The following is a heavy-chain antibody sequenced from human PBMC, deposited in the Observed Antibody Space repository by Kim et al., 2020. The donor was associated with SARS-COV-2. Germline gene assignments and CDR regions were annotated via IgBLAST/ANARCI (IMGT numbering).Heavy chain of an antibody. Sequence: GGSLRLSCAASGFTFSSYDMHWVRQAPGKGLEWVSAIGTAGDTYYPGSVKGRFTISRENAKNSLYLQMNSLRAGDTAVYYCARSYGLQLFYYGMDVWGQGTTVTVSS. V-gene: IGHV3-13*01. CDR1: GFTFSSYD. CDR3: ARSYGLQLFYYGMDV. D-gene: IGHD5-12*01. J-gene: IGHJ6*02. CDR2: IGTAGDT.